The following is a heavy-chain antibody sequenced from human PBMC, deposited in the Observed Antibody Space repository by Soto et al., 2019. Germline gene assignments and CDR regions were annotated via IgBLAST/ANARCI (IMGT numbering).Heavy chain of an antibody. CDR1: GGSISSGGYY. V-gene: IGHV4-31*03. D-gene: IGHD2-2*02. CDR2: VYYSGST. Sequence: SETLSLTCTVSGGSISSGGYYWSWIRQHPGKGLEWIGYVYYSGSTYYNPSLKSRVTISVDTSKNQFSLKLSSVTAADTAVYYCAREVGGYCSSTSCYTLFDDWGQGTLVTVSS. CDR3: AREVGGYCSSTSCYTLFDD. J-gene: IGHJ4*02.